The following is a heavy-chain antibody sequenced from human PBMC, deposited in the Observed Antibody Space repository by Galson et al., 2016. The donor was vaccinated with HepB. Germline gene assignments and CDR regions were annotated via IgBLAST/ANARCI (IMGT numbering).Heavy chain of an antibody. V-gene: IGHV1-2*02. CDR2: INPNSGAT. CDR3: ARFSDFDY. J-gene: IGHJ4*02. CDR1: GYTFSAHY. Sequence: SVKVSCKASGYTFSAHYVHWVRQAPGLGLEWVGWINPNSGATNYAQKFQGRVTITRDTSISTAYMELSRLRSDDTAVYYCARFSDFDYWGQGTLVTVSS. D-gene: IGHD3-3*02.